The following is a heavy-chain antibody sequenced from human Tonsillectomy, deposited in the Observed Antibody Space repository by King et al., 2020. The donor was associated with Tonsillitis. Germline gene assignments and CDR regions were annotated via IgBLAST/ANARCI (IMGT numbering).Heavy chain of an antibody. CDR2: INHSGST. D-gene: IGHD6-19*01. CDR1: GGSFSCYY. CDR3: ARGSKIAVAGTWFDP. Sequence: HVQLQKWGAGLLKPSETLSLTCVVYGGSFSCYYWSWIRQPPGKGLEWSVEINHSGSTNYNTSLKMRVTISVETSKHQLSLRLGSVTAADTAVYYCARGSKIAVAGTWFDPWGQGTLVTVSS. V-gene: IGHV4-34*01. J-gene: IGHJ5*02.